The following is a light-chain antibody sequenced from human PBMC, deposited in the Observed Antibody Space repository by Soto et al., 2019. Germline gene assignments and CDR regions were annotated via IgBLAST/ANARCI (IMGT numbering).Light chain of an antibody. J-gene: IGKJ5*01. CDR1: QSVSSN. Sequence: EIVMTQSPATLSVSPGDRVTLSCRASQSVSSNLAWYQQKPGQAPRLLIYGASTRATGIPARFSGSGSGTEFTLTISSLPSEDFAVYYCQQYNKWPLTFGQGTRLEIK. CDR2: GAS. V-gene: IGKV3-15*01. CDR3: QQYNKWPLT.